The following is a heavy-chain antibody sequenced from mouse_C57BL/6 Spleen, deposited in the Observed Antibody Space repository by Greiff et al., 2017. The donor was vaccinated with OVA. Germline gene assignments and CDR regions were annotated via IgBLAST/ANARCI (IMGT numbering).Heavy chain of an antibody. CDR3: ARRRYDGYYDYYAMDY. J-gene: IGHJ4*01. CDR1: GYTFTDHT. CDR2: IYPRDGST. V-gene: IGHV1-78*01. Sequence: VKLVESDAELVKPGASVKISCKVSGYTFTDHTIHWMKQRPEQGLEWIGYIYPRDGSTKYNEKFKGKATLTADKSSSTAYMQLNSLTSEDSAVYFCARRRYDGYYDYYAMDYWGQGTSVTVSS. D-gene: IGHD2-3*01.